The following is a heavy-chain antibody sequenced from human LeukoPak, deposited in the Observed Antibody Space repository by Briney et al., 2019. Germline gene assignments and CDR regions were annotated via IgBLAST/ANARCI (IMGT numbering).Heavy chain of an antibody. CDR2: IYYSGST. V-gene: IGHV4-39*01. CDR1: GGSISSSSYY. D-gene: IGHD6-19*01. J-gene: IGHJ4*02. CDR3: ASIAVAGTTQLVDY. Sequence: SETLSLTCTVSGGSISSSSYYWGWIRLPPGKGLEWIGSIYYSGSTYYNPSLKSRVTISVDTSKNQFSLKLSSVTAADTAVYYCASIAVAGTTQLVDYWGQGTLVTVSS.